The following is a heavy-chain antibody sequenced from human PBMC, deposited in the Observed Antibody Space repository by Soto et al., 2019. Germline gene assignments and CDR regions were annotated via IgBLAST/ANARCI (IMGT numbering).Heavy chain of an antibody. CDR2: VSHRGTA. CDR1: GGSIDTTDYS. V-gene: IGHV4-30-2*01. Sequence: SETLSLTWAVSGGSIDTTDYSLTWIRQPPGKGLEWIGYVSHRGTAYSIPSLNGRLTLSMDSSQTQFSLKLTSVTAADSAVLYCARIHWSQSSLDYWGRGGRVTVS. D-gene: IGHD6-19*01. CDR3: ARIHWSQSSLDY. J-gene: IGHJ4*02.